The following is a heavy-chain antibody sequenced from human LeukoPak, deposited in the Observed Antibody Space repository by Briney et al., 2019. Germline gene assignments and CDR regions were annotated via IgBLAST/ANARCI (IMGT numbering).Heavy chain of an antibody. CDR2: IFSSGGT. D-gene: IGHD6-25*01. CDR1: GRSIGSYY. V-gene: IGHV4-4*07. J-gene: IGHJ4*02. CDR3: GFSEGDF. Sequence: SESLSLAWTVSGRSIGSYYCSWVRQPAGKGRGWIGRIFSSGGTNFNPSIKSRVTMSVDRSKNQFSLKLNSVTAADTAMYFCGFSEGDFWGQGALVTVSS.